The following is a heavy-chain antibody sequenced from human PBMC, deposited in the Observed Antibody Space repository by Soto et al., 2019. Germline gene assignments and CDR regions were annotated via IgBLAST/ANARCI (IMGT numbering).Heavy chain of an antibody. D-gene: IGHD1-26*01. J-gene: IGHJ4*02. Sequence: QVQLVQSGAEVKKPGASVKVSCKASGYTFTSYGISWVRQAPGQGLEWMGWISAYNGNTNYAQKLQGRVTMTTDTSTSTAYMELRGGRCDDAAVYWWARGGAAGGAFDSWGQGTLVTVSS. V-gene: IGHV1-18*01. CDR2: ISAYNGNT. CDR1: GYTFTSYG. CDR3: ARGGAAGGAFDS.